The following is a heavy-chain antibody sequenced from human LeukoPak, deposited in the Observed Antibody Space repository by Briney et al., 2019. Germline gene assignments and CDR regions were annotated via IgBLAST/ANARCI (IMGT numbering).Heavy chain of an antibody. Sequence: SETLSLTCTVSGDSTMNYYRSWIRQSPGKGLEWMGYIYYNGNSKYNPSLKSRVTISVDTSKNQFSLKLSSVTAADTAVYYCARSAGFGESPDYWGQGTLVTVSS. J-gene: IGHJ4*02. CDR2: IYYNGNS. D-gene: IGHD3-10*01. CDR1: GDSTMNYY. CDR3: ARSAGFGESPDY. V-gene: IGHV4-59*01.